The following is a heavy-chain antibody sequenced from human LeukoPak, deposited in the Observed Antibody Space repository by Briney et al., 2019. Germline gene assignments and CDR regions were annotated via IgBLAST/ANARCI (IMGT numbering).Heavy chain of an antibody. Sequence: ASVKVSCKASGGTFSSYAISWVRQAPGQGLEWMGRIIPILGIANYAQKFQGRVTITADKSTSTAYMELSSLRSEDTAVYYCARDQRFGGYFDYWGQGTLVTVSS. CDR2: IIPILGIA. V-gene: IGHV1-69*04. J-gene: IGHJ4*02. D-gene: IGHD3-10*01. CDR1: GGTFSSYA. CDR3: ARDQRFGGYFDY.